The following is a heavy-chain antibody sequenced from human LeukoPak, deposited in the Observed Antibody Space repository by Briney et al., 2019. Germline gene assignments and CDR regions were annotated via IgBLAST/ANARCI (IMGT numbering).Heavy chain of an antibody. J-gene: IGHJ3*02. V-gene: IGHV3-7*01. CDR2: IKQDGSEK. CDR1: GFTFSSYW. D-gene: IGHD4-17*01. CDR3: ARDRGNDYGDYVGPTDAFDI. Sequence: GGSLRLSCAASGFTFSSYWMSWVRQAPGKGLEWVANIKQDGSEKYYVDSVKSRFTISRDNAKNSLYLQMNSLRAEDTAVYYCARDRGNDYGDYVGPTDAFDIWGQGTMVTVSS.